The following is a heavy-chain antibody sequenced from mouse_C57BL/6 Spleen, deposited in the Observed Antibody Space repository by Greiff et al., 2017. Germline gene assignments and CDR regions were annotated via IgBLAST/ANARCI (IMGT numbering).Heavy chain of an antibody. CDR3: ARSHYGSYYYAMDY. V-gene: IGHV1-52*01. D-gene: IGHD1-1*01. CDR1: GYTFTSYW. Sequence: VQLQQPGAELVRPGSSVKLSCKASGYTFTSYWMHWVKQRPIQGLEWIGNIDPSDSETHYNQKFKDKATLTVDKSSSTAYMQLSSLKSEDSAVYYCARSHYGSYYYAMDYWGQGTSVTVSS. J-gene: IGHJ4*01. CDR2: IDPSDSET.